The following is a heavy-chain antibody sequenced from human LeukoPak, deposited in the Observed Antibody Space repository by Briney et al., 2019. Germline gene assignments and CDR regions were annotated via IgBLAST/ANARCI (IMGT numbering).Heavy chain of an antibody. Sequence: GGSLRLSCAASGFTFSSYGMHWVRQAPGKGLEWVAVISYDGSNKYYADSVKGRFTISRDNSKSTLYLQMNSLRAEDTAVYYCAKEGGSYYPFDYWGQGTLVTVSS. J-gene: IGHJ4*02. V-gene: IGHV3-30*18. CDR2: ISYDGSNK. CDR3: AKEGGSYYPFDY. D-gene: IGHD1-26*01. CDR1: GFTFSSYG.